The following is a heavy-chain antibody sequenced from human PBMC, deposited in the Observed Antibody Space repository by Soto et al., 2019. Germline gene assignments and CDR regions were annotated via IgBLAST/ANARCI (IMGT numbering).Heavy chain of an antibody. CDR2: IYYSGST. CDR1: GGSVSSGSYY. D-gene: IGHD2-15*01. V-gene: IGHV4-61*01. CDR3: ARERYCSGGSCRDDQPFDY. J-gene: IGHJ4*02. Sequence: SETLSLTCTVSGGSVSSGSYYWSWIRQPPGKGLEWIGYIYYSGSTNYNPSLKSRVTISVDTSKNQFSLKLSSVTAADTAVYYCARERYCSGGSCRDDQPFDYWGQGTLVTVSS.